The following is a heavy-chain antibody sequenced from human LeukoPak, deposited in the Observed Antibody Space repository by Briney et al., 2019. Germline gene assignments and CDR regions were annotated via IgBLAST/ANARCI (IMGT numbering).Heavy chain of an antibody. V-gene: IGHV1-8*01. J-gene: IGHJ4*02. Sequence: ASVKVSCKASGYSFTNYDINWVRQATGQGLEWMGWMNPNSGNTGLAQKFQGRVTMTRNTSISTAYMELSSLRSEDTAVYYCAIKVIAAAGRGLDYWGQGTLVTVSS. CDR3: AIKVIAAAGRGLDY. CDR2: MNPNSGNT. CDR1: GYSFTNYD. D-gene: IGHD6-13*01.